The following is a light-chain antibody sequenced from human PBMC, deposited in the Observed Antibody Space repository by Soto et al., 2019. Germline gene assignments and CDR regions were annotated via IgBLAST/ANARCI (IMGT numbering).Light chain of an antibody. CDR2: RAS. CDR1: QSVSRN. Sequence: EVVLTQSPATLYLSPGERATLSCRASQSVSRNLAWYQQKPGQAPRLLIYRASTRATGIPARFSGSGSGTDFSLSISSLQPEDFAVYDCQKRTDWHRTFGQGTNVEVK. CDR3: QKRTDWHRT. J-gene: IGKJ1*01. V-gene: IGKV3-11*01.